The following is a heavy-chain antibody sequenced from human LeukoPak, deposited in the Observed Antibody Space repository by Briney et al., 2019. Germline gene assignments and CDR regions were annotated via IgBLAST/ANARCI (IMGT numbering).Heavy chain of an antibody. D-gene: IGHD2-2*01. Sequence: ASVKVSCKASGYTFTGYYMHWVRQAPGQGLEWMGWINPNSGGTNYAQKLQGRVTMTTDTSTSTAYMELRSLRSDDTAVYYCARTDCSSTSCYVFEAVDYWGQGTLVTVSS. CDR1: GYTFTGYY. J-gene: IGHJ4*02. V-gene: IGHV1-2*02. CDR3: ARTDCSSTSCYVFEAVDY. CDR2: INPNSGGT.